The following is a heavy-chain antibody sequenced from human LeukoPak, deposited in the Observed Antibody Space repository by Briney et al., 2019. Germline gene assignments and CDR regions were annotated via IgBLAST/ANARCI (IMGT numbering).Heavy chain of an antibody. CDR1: GYTFTSYY. V-gene: IGHV1-46*01. CDR3: ARGGATADY. J-gene: IGHJ4*02. Sequence: ASVKLSCKASGYTFTSYYMHWVRQAPGQGLEWMGIINPSGGSTSYAQKFQGIVTMTRDTSTSKVYMELSRLRSEDMAVYYCARGGATADYWGQGTLVTVYS. CDR2: INPSGGST. D-gene: IGHD4/OR15-4a*01.